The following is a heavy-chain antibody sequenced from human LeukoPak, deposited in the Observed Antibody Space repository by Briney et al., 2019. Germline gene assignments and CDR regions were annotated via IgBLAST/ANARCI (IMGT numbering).Heavy chain of an antibody. CDR1: GFTVSSNY. Sequence: GGSLRLSCAASGFTVSSNYMSWVRQAPGKGLEWVSLIYSGGSTYYADSVKGRFTISRDNSKNTLYLQMNSLRAEDTAVYCCASSGNYRIYYFDYWGQGTLVTVSS. CDR2: IYSGGST. V-gene: IGHV3-66*01. CDR3: ASSGNYRIYYFDY. D-gene: IGHD1-26*01. J-gene: IGHJ4*02.